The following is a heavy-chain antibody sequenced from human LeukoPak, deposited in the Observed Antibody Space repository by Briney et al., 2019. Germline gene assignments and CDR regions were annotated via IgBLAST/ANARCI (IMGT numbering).Heavy chain of an antibody. D-gene: IGHD4-11*01. CDR3: ARNTATITTPFDY. Sequence: GASVKVSCKASGYTFTSYDINWVRQATGQGLEWMGWMSPNSGNTGYAQKFQGRVTITRNTSISTAYMELSSLRSEDTAVYYCARNTATITTPFDYWGQGTLVTVSS. CDR1: GYTFTSYD. J-gene: IGHJ4*02. CDR2: MSPNSGNT. V-gene: IGHV1-8*03.